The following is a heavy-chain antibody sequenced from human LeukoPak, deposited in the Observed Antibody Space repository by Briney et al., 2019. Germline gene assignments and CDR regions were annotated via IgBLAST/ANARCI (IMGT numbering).Heavy chain of an antibody. D-gene: IGHD2-15*01. CDR3: LVILTEPTSPSPDGLDI. V-gene: IGHV3-74*01. Sequence: GGSLRLSCVASGFTFTNAWMSWVRQAPGKGLVWVSRIDSDDGSTSYADSVRGRFTISRDNAKKTLYLQMNSLRVEDTAVYYCLVILTEPTSPSPDGLDIWGQGTMVTVSS. J-gene: IGHJ3*02. CDR1: GFTFTNAW. CDR2: IDSDDGST.